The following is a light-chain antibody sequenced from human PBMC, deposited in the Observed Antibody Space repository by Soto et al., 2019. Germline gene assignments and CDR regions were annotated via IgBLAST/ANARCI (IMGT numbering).Light chain of an antibody. V-gene: IGKV3-11*01. CDR2: DAS. CDR1: QSVGTY. Sequence: EIVLTKSPGTLSFSPGERASLSCRASQSVGTYLAWYQQKPGQAPRLLIYDASNRATGIPARFSGSGSGTDFTLTISSPEPEDFAVYYCLQRSNWPPTFGQGTKVDIK. J-gene: IGKJ1*01. CDR3: LQRSNWPPT.